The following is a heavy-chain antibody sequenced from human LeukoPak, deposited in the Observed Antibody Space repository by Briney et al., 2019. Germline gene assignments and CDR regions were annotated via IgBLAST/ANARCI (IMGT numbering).Heavy chain of an antibody. CDR3: ATGSVPAAPFDS. D-gene: IGHD2-2*01. CDR1: GHTLSRKY. V-gene: IGHV1-46*01. Sequence: RASVKVSCKASGHTLSRKYIHWVRQVPGQGREWMGIINPSGGGTNYAQKFQGSIIMTRDTSTRTVYMELRSLTSEDTAVYYCATGSVPAAPFDSWGQGTLVTVSS. J-gene: IGHJ5*01. CDR2: INPSGGGT.